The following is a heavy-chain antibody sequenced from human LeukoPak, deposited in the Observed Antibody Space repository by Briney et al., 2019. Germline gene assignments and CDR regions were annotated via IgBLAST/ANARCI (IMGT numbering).Heavy chain of an antibody. V-gene: IGHV4-39*01. CDR3: ARLGVQTLFDY. D-gene: IGHD1-1*01. CDR1: GGSISSSSYY. Sequence: SETLSLTFTVSGGSISSSSYYWGWIRQPPGKGLEWIGSIYYSGSTYYNPSLKSRVTISVDTSKNQFSLKLSSVTAADTAVYYCARLGVQTLFDYWGQGTLVTVSS. J-gene: IGHJ4*02. CDR2: IYYSGST.